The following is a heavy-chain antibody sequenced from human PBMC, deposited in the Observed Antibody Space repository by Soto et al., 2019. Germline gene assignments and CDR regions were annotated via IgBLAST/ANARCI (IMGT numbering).Heavy chain of an antibody. CDR3: ARGLGSLHCDILTGYYYMDV. Sequence: ASVKVSCKASGYTFTSYDINWVRQATGQGLEWMGWMNPNSGNTGYAQKFQGRVTMTRNTSISTAYMELSSLRSEDTAVYYCARGLGSLHCDILTGYYYMDVWGKGTTVTVSS. J-gene: IGHJ6*03. CDR1: GYTFTSYD. V-gene: IGHV1-8*01. D-gene: IGHD3-9*01. CDR2: MNPNSGNT.